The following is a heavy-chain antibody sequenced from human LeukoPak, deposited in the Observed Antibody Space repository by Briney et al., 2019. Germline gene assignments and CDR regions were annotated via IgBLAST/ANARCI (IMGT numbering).Heavy chain of an antibody. Sequence: SETLSLTCTVSGGSISSYYWSWIRQPAGKGLEWIGRIYTSGSTNYNPSLKCRVTMSVDTSKNQFSLKLSSVTAADTAVYYCARCITIFGVVIIPDAFDIWGQGTMVTVSS. CDR1: GGSISSYY. J-gene: IGHJ3*02. D-gene: IGHD3-3*01. V-gene: IGHV4-4*07. CDR2: IYTSGST. CDR3: ARCITIFGVVIIPDAFDI.